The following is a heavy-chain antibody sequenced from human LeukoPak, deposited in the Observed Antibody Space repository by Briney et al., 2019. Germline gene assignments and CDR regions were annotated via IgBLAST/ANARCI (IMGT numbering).Heavy chain of an antibody. J-gene: IGHJ5*02. CDR1: GFTFSSYS. CDR3: AREMLAAVAAQS. Sequence: GGSLRLSCAASGFTFSSYSMNWVRKAPGKGLEWVSPITSSSSYIYYADSVKGRFTISRDNAKNSLYLQMNSLRAEDTAVYYCAREMLAAVAAQSWGQGTLVTVSS. CDR2: ITSSSSYI. D-gene: IGHD6-19*01. V-gene: IGHV3-21*01.